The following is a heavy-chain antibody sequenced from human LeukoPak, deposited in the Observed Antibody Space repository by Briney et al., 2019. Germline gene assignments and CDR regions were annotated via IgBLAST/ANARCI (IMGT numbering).Heavy chain of an antibody. J-gene: IGHJ4*02. CDR3: ARVRQGSGYDY. V-gene: IGHV4-4*07. CDR2: IYHSGST. Sequence: SETLSLTCSVSGDSISYFYWSWIRQAAGKGLEWIGRIYHSGSTYYNPSLKSRVTISVDTSKNQFSLKLSSVTAADTAVYYCARVRQGSGYDYWGQGTLVTVSS. CDR1: GDSISYFY. D-gene: IGHD3-3*01.